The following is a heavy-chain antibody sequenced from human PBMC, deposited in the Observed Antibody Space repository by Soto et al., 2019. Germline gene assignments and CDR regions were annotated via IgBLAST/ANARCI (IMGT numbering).Heavy chain of an antibody. V-gene: IGHV1-24*01. CDR2: FDPDDGET. J-gene: IGHJ4*02. CDR1: GYSLDALS. Sequence: ASVKVSCKGSGYSLDALSMHWVRQAPGKGLEWMGGFDPDDGETIYAQNFQGRVSVIEDTSTNTIYMDLSGLRSEDTALYYCATRSPFYSVTTYFAHWGQGSLVTVSS. D-gene: IGHD4-17*01. CDR3: ATRSPFYSVTTYFAH.